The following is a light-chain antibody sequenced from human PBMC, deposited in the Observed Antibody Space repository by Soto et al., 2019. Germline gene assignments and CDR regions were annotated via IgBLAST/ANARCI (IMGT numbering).Light chain of an antibody. CDR2: LNSDGSH. CDR1: SGHSSYA. J-gene: IGLJ2*01. Sequence: QLVLTQTPSAFASLGASVKLTCTLTSGHSSYAIAWHQQQPEKGPRYLMKLNSDGSHSQGDWIPDRFSGSSSGAERYLTIASLQSEDEADYYCQTWGSGIVVFGGGTKLTVL. V-gene: IGLV4-69*01. CDR3: QTWGSGIVV.